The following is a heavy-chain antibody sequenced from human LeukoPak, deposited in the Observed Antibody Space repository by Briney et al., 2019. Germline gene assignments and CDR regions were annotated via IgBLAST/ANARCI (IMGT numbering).Heavy chain of an antibody. D-gene: IGHD3-16*01. Sequence: PSETLSLTCTVSGGSISGHYWTWIRQPPGKGLEWIGQIPYSGRPDYNPSLKSRVTISVDSYKKQRSLKVPSVTGADTAVYYCARFGVDYDMDVWGQGTTVTVSS. V-gene: IGHV4-59*11. CDR3: ARFGVDYDMDV. CDR1: GGSISGHY. J-gene: IGHJ6*02. CDR2: IPYSGRP.